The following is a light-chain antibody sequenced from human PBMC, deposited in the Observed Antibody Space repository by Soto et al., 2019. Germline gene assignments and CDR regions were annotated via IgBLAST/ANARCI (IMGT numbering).Light chain of an antibody. CDR2: DAS. V-gene: IGKV3-11*01. Sequence: EIVLTQSPATLSLSPGERATLSCRASQSVSSYLAWYQQKPGQAPRLLIYDASNSATGIPARFSGSGSGTDFTLTISSLEPEDFAVYYCQQGGTFGQGTKLEIK. CDR1: QSVSSY. J-gene: IGKJ2*01. CDR3: QQGGT.